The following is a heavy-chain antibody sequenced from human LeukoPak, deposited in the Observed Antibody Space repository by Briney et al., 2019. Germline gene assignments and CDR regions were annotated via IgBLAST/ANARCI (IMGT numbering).Heavy chain of an antibody. Sequence: ASETLSLTCAVYGGSFSGYYWSWIRQPPGKGLEWIGEINHSGSTNYNPSLKSRVTISVDTSKNQFSLKLSSVTAADTAVYYCARNEGQQPSRSWFDPWGQGTLVTVSS. V-gene: IGHV4-34*01. CDR3: ARNEGQQPSRSWFDP. CDR2: INHSGST. CDR1: GGSFSGYY. D-gene: IGHD6-13*01. J-gene: IGHJ5*02.